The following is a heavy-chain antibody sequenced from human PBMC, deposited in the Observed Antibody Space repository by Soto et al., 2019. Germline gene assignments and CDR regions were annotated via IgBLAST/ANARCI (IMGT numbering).Heavy chain of an antibody. J-gene: IGHJ6*03. CDR2: ISSNGVGT. CDR1: GFTLRGYA. CDR3: ARRARPDFYYMDV. D-gene: IGHD6-6*01. V-gene: IGHV3-64*01. Sequence: GGSLRLSCAASGFTLRGYAMGWVRQAPGKGLEYVSGISSNGVGTYYANSVQGRFTISRDNSKNTVYLQMGSLRPEDMAVYYCARRARPDFYYMDVWGKGTTVTVSS.